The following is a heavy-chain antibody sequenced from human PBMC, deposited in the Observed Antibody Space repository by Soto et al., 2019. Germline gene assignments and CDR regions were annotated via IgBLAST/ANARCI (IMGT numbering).Heavy chain of an antibody. D-gene: IGHD3-10*01. CDR3: ARSYYGSGSYPPGYYYYYGMDV. J-gene: IGHJ6*02. CDR1: GGTFSSYA. V-gene: IGHV1-69*13. CDR2: IIPIFGTA. Sequence: ASVKVSCKASGGTFSSYAISWVRQAPGQGLEWMGGIIPIFGTANYAQEFQGRVTITADESTSTAYMELSSLRSEDTAVYYCARSYYGSGSYPPGYYYYYGMDVWGQGTTVTVSS.